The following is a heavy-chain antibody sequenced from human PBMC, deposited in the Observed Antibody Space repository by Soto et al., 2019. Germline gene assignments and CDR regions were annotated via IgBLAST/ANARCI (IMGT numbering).Heavy chain of an antibody. Sequence: SQTLSLTCAISRDSVSSNTAAWNWIRSSPSRGLEWLGRTYYRSNWRHDYAVSVKSRITVNPDTSKNHFSLQLNSVTPDDTAVYYCARGVAGSGFDLWGRGTLVTVSS. CDR3: ARGVAGSGFDL. CDR1: RDSVSSNTAA. V-gene: IGHV6-1*01. J-gene: IGHJ4*02. D-gene: IGHD6-19*01. CDR2: TYYRSNWRH.